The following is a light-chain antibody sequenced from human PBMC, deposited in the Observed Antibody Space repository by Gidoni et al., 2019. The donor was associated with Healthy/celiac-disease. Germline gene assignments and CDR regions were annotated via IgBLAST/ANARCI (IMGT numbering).Light chain of an antibody. V-gene: IGKV3-20*01. CDR1: QRVSSSY. CDR2: GAS. Sequence: EIVLTQSPGTLSLSPGERATRSCRASQRVSSSYLAWYQQKPGQAPRLLIYGASSRATGIPDRFSGSGSGTDFTLTISRLEPEDFAVYYCQQYGSTPPTFGQGTKVEIK. CDR3: QQYGSTPPT. J-gene: IGKJ1*01.